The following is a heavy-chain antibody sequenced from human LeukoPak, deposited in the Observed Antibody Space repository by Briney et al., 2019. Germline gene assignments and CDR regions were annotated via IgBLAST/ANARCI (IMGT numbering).Heavy chain of an antibody. D-gene: IGHD3-10*01. CDR1: GGSFSGYY. V-gene: IGHV4-34*01. Sequence: PSETLSLTCAVYGGSFSGYYWSWIRQPPGKGLEWIGEINHSGSTNYNPSLKSRVTISVDTSKNQFSLKLSSVTAADTAVYYCARRAQYYGRYGWFDPWGQGTLVTVSS. J-gene: IGHJ5*02. CDR3: ARRAQYYGRYGWFDP. CDR2: INHSGST.